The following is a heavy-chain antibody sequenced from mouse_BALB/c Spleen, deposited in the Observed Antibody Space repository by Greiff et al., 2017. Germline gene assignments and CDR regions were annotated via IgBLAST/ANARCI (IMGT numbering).Heavy chain of an antibody. CDR1: GFTFSSYG. Sequence: EVKLMESGGDLVKPGGSLKLSCAASGFTFSSYGMSWVRQTPDKRLEWVATISSGGSYTYYPDSVKGRFTISRDNAKNTLYLQMSSLKSEDTAMYYCARESLITTEFAYWGQGTLVTVSA. V-gene: IGHV5-6*01. CDR3: ARESLITTEFAY. D-gene: IGHD1-1*01. J-gene: IGHJ3*01. CDR2: ISSGGSYT.